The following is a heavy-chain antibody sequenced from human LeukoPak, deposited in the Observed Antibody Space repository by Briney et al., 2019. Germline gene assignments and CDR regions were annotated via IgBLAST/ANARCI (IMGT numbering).Heavy chain of an antibody. Sequence: SETLSLTCGVSGGSVINTNWWTWVRQPPGQGLEWIGEISLTGLTHYNPSLESRVTVSLDESKNQLSLNLTSVTAADTAVYYCSRENGAFSPFGYWGQGTLVTVLS. CDR2: ISLTGLT. CDR3: SRENGAFSPFGY. CDR1: GGSVINTNW. D-gene: IGHD2-8*01. V-gene: IGHV4-4*02. J-gene: IGHJ4*02.